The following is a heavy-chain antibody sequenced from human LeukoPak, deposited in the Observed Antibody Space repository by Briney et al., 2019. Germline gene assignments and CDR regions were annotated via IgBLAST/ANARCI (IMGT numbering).Heavy chain of an antibody. CDR3: ARERDGYCGGDCYYYYGMDV. D-gene: IGHD2-21*02. CDR2: IHTGGNT. CDR1: GFAVSSNY. Sequence: GGSLRLSGTASGFAVSSNYIIWVRQAPGKGLEWVSVIHTGGNTYYADSVKGRFTISRDNSKNTVYLQMNSLRAEDTALYYCARERDGYCGGDCYYYYGMDVWGQGTTVTVSS. V-gene: IGHV3-66*01. J-gene: IGHJ6*02.